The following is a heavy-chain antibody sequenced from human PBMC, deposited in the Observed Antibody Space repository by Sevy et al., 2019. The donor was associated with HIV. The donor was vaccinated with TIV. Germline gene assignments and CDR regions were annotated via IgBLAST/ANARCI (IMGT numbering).Heavy chain of an antibody. CDR2: IKQDGSEK. CDR3: ARVRCSSTSCFIYYYYYGMDV. CDR1: GFTFSSYW. D-gene: IGHD2-2*01. Sequence: GGSLRLSCAASGFTFSSYWMSWVRQAPGKGLEWVANIKQDGSEKYYGDSVKGRFTISRDNAKNSLYLQMNSLRAEDTAVYYWARVRCSSTSCFIYYYYYGMDVWGQGTTVTVSS. J-gene: IGHJ6*02. V-gene: IGHV3-7*01.